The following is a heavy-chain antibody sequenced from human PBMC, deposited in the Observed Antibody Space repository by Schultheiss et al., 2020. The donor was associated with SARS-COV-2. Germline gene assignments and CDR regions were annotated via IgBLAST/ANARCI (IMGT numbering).Heavy chain of an antibody. Sequence: GGSLRLSCAASGFTFSSYGMHWVRQAPGKGLVWVSRINSDGSSTSYADSVKGRFTISRDNAKNTLYLQMNSLRAEDTAVYYCARLNKGWELLNAFDIWGQGTMVTVSS. CDR2: INSDGSST. J-gene: IGHJ3*02. D-gene: IGHD1-26*01. V-gene: IGHV3-74*01. CDR1: GFTFSSYG. CDR3: ARLNKGWELLNAFDI.